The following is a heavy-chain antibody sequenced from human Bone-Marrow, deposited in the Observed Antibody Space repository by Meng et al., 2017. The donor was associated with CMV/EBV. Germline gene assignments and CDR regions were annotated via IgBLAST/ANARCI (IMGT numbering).Heavy chain of an antibody. CDR2: IRYDGSNK. D-gene: IGHD4-17*01. V-gene: IGHV3-30*02. CDR1: GFTFSSYG. J-gene: IGHJ4*02. CDR3: AVGMTTVFY. Sequence: GESLKISCAASGFTFSSYGMHWVRQAPGKGLEWVAFIRYDGSNKYYADSVKGRFTISRDNSKNTLYLQMNSLRAEDTAVYYCAVGMTTVFYWGQGTLVTVSS.